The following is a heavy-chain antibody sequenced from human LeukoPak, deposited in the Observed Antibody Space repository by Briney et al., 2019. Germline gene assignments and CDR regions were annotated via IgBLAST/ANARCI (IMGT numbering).Heavy chain of an antibody. J-gene: IGHJ3*02. Sequence: ASVKVSCKASGYTFTSYGISWVRQAPGQGLEGMGWISAYNGNTNYAQKLQGRVTMTTDTSTSTAYVELRSLRSDDAAVYYCARESTDSGSDDAFDIWGQGTMVTVSS. CDR3: ARESTDSGSDDAFDI. CDR1: GYTFTSYG. V-gene: IGHV1-18*01. CDR2: ISAYNGNT. D-gene: IGHD1-26*01.